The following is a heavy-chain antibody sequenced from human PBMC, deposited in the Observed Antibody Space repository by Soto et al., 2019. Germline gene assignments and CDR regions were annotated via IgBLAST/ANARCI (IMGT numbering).Heavy chain of an antibody. D-gene: IGHD6-19*01. CDR2: ISAYNGNT. Sequence: ASVKVSCKASGYTFTSYGISWVRQAPGQGLEWMGWISAYNGNTNYAQKLQGRVTMTTDTSTSTAYMELRSLRSDDTAVYHCARGSYSSGWQNPNFDYWGQGTLVTVSS. CDR3: ARGSYSSGWQNPNFDY. J-gene: IGHJ4*02. V-gene: IGHV1-18*01. CDR1: GYTFTSYG.